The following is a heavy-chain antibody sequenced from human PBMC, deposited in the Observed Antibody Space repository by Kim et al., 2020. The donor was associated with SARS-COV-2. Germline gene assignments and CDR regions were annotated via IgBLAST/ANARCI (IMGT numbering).Heavy chain of an antibody. Sequence: TRYSPSFQGQVTISADKSISTAYLQWSSLKASDTAMYYCARLSSGSYFDYWGQGTLVTVSS. V-gene: IGHV5-51*01. CDR3: ARLSSGSYFDY. D-gene: IGHD6-19*01. CDR2: T. J-gene: IGHJ4*02.